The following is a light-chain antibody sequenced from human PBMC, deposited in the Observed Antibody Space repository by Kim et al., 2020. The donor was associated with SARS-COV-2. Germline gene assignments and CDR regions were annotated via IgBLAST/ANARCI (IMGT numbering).Light chain of an antibody. CDR1: SSNIGSNY. V-gene: IGLV1-47*01. CDR2: KDS. J-gene: IGLJ3*02. CDR3: AAWDDRLSGRV. Sequence: GQRVTISCSGSSSNIGSNYVYWYQQLPGTVPKLLIYKDSQRPSGVPDRFSGSKSGTSASLAISGLRSEDEADYYCAAWDDRLSGRVFGGGTQLTVL.